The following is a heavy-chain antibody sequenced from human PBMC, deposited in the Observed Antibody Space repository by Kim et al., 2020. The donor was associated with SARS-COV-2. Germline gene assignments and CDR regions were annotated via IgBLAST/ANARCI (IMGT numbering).Heavy chain of an antibody. J-gene: IGHJ4*02. V-gene: IGHV1-3*01. CDR2: IIGGNGNT. CDR3: ARGGGPGLGF. D-gene: IGHD2-15*01. CDR1: GYTFSNYA. Sequence: ASVKVSCKASGYTFSNYAIHWVRQAPGQRLECMGWIIGGNGNTYYSPKFQGRVTFTRDTSATTAYMELSSLRSEYTAIYYCARGGGPGLGFWGQGTLVTVSS.